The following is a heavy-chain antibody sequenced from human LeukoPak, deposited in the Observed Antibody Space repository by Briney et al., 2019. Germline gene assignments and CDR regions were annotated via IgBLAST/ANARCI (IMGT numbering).Heavy chain of an antibody. D-gene: IGHD3-10*01. CDR1: GFTFSSYW. CDR3: ARDRQITMVRGVYTDAFDI. Sequence: GGSVRLSCAASGFTFSSYWMHWVRQAPGKGLEWVAVIWYDGSNKYYADSVKGRFTISRDNSKNTLYLQMNSLRTEDTAVYYCARDRQITMVRGVYTDAFDIWGQGTMVTVSS. J-gene: IGHJ3*02. CDR2: IWYDGSNK. V-gene: IGHV3-33*08.